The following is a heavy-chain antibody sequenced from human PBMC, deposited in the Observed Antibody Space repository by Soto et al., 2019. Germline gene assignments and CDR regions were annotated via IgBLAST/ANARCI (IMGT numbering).Heavy chain of an antibody. D-gene: IGHD3-10*01. J-gene: IGHJ3*02. CDR3: ARDKMYYYGSGSAFDI. Sequence: QVQLVESGGGVVQPGRSLRLSCAASGFTFSSYAMHWVRQAPGKGLEWVAVISYDGSNKYYADSVKGRFTISRDNSKNTLYLQMSSLRAEDTAVYYCARDKMYYYGSGSAFDIWGQGTMVTVSS. CDR2: ISYDGSNK. V-gene: IGHV3-30-3*01. CDR1: GFTFSSYA.